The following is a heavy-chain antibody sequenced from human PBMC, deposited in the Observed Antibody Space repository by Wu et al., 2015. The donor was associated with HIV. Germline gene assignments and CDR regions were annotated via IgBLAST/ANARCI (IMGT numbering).Heavy chain of an antibody. D-gene: IGHD3-22*01. Sequence: QVQLVQSGAEVKKPGASVKVSCKASGYTFTDYYIHWVRQAPGQGLDWMGWINPNSGGTNYAQKFQGRVTMTRDTSISTAYLELSRLRSDDTAVYYCARDGRVDGSMIVVVISIDAFDIWGQGTNGHRLF. CDR2: INPNSGGT. CDR3: ARDGRVDGSMIVVVISIDAFDI. V-gene: IGHV1-2*02. J-gene: IGHJ3*02. CDR1: GYTFTDYY.